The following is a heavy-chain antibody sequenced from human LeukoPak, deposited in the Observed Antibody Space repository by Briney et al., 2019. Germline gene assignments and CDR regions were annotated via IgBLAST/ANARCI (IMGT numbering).Heavy chain of an antibody. D-gene: IGHD3-10*01. Sequence: GGSLRLSCVASGLTFSDYSINWVRRAPGKGLKWVSSINPTSTSIHYADAVRGRFTISRDNAKSSLYLQMDSLRAEDTAVYYCMRLRRNSDRSYYYYYYDSWGQGILVTVSS. V-gene: IGHV3-21*01. J-gene: IGHJ5*01. CDR1: GLTFSDYS. CDR3: MRLRRNSDRSYYYYYYDS. CDR2: INPTSTSI.